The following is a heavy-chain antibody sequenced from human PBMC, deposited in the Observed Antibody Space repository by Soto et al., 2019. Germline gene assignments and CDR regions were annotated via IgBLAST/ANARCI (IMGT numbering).Heavy chain of an antibody. D-gene: IGHD4-17*01. CDR2: IYYSGST. CDR1: GGSISSYY. Sequence: QVQLQESGPGLVKPSETLSLTCTVSGGSISSYYWSWIRQPPGKGLEWIGYIYYSGSTNYNPSLKRRVTISVDTSKNQFSLKLSSVTAADTAVYYCSRLRWYVFDYWGQGTLVTVSS. CDR3: SRLRWYVFDY. V-gene: IGHV4-59*01. J-gene: IGHJ4*02.